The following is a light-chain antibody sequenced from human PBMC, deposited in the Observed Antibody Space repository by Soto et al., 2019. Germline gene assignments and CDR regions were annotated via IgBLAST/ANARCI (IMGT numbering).Light chain of an antibody. CDR3: QHSYTGPIA. J-gene: IGKJ5*01. V-gene: IGKV1-33*01. CDR1: QGISNY. Sequence: IQMTHSTSALSASVGYRGTITCQARQGISNYLNWYQQKPGKAPKHLIYDASNLETGVPSRFSGSGSGTEFTLTIIGLQPEDFATYYCQHSYTGPIAFGQGRRLEIK. CDR2: DAS.